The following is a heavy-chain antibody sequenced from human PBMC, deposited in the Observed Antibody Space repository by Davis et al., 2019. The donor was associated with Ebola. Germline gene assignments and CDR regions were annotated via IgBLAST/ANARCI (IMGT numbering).Heavy chain of an antibody. CDR1: GGTFSSYA. CDR3: ARGPHSRIRSPGYYYMDV. D-gene: IGHD3-22*01. CDR2: IIPIFGTA. V-gene: IGHV1-69*05. J-gene: IGHJ6*03. Sequence: SVKVSCKASGGTFSSYAISWVRQAPGQGLEWMGGIIPIFGTANYAQKFQGRVTITTDESTSTAYMELSSLRSEDTAVYYCARGPHSRIRSPGYYYMDVWGKGTTVTVSS.